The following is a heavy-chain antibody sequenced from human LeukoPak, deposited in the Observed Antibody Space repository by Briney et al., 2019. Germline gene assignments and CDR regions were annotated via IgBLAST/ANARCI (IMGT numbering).Heavy chain of an antibody. D-gene: IGHD3-10*01. CDR3: AGDGSGWVFDY. Sequence: GGSLRLSCAASGLTVSSTYMSWVRQAPGKGLEWVSIIYTGGSTYYADSVKGRFTISRDNSNNTLYLQMNSLRAEDTAVYYCAGDGSGWVFDYWGQGTLVTVSP. CDR1: GLTVSSTY. CDR2: IYTGGST. J-gene: IGHJ4*02. V-gene: IGHV3-66*01.